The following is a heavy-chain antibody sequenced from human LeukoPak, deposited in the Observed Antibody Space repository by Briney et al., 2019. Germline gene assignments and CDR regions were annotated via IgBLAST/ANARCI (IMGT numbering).Heavy chain of an antibody. CDR3: AREGGFYRPLDY. D-gene: IGHD3-3*01. J-gene: IGHJ4*02. CDR1: GGSVINTNW. V-gene: IGHV4-4*02. Sequence: SGTLSLTCGVSGGSVINTNWWTWVRQPPGKGLEWIGEDHSDGRTDYNPSRESQLTMSVGVSENQVSLKLTSVTAADTAVYYCAREGGFYRPLDYSGQGTLVTVSS. CDR2: DHSDGRT.